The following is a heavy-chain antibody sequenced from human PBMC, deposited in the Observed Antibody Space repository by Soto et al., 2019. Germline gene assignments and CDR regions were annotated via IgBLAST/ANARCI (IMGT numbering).Heavy chain of an antibody. V-gene: IGHV1-18*01. CDR3: ARDPETFDY. J-gene: IGHJ4*02. CDR2: ISGYNGNK. CDR1: GYTFTSYG. Sequence: QVQLVQSGAEVKKPGASVKVSCKASGYTFTSYGISWVRQAPGQGLEWMGWISGYNGNKKYAQKLQGRVTMTTDTSYRTAYMGLRSPRFDDTAVYFCARDPETFDYWGQGTLVTVSS.